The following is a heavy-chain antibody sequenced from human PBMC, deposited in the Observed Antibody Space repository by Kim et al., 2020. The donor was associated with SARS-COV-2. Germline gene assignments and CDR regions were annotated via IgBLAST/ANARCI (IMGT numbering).Heavy chain of an antibody. CDR2: IRNKANGYAT. V-gene: IGHV3-73*01. Sequence: GGSLRLSCAASGFTFSGSAMHWVRQASGKGLEWVGRIRNKANGYATAYAASVKGRFTISRDDSKNTAYLQMNSLKTEDTAVYYCTRVNPIAGAWYDAVVIWGQGTMVTVSS. CDR3: TRVNPIAGAWYDAVVI. J-gene: IGHJ3*02. CDR1: GFTFSGSA. D-gene: IGHD6-19*01.